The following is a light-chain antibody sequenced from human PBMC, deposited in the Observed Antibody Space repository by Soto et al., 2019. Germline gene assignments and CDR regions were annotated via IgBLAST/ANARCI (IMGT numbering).Light chain of an antibody. CDR2: DVS. Sequence: DIQMTQSPSTLAASVGDTVTMTCRSSSKWLAWYQKKPGKAPKLLIYDVSNLERGVPPSFSGSTSGAESTLTITGLQHDDLGTYYCQHTTDFTFGQGTKVEIK. CDR1: SSKW. V-gene: IGKV1-5*01. CDR3: QHTTDFT. J-gene: IGKJ2*01.